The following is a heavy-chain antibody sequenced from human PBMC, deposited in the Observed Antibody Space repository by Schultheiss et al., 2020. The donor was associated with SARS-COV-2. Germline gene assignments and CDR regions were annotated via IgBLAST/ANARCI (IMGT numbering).Heavy chain of an antibody. CDR2: ISYDGSNK. CDR3: ARDGAMAIFGVVIQKNRYGMDV. D-gene: IGHD3-3*01. V-gene: IGHV3-30*03. Sequence: GGSLRLSCAASGFTFSSYGMHWVRQAPGKGLEWVAVISYDGSNKYYADSVKGRFTISRDNAKNSLYLQMNSLRAEDTAVYYCARDGAMAIFGVVIQKNRYGMDVWGQGTTVTVSS. CDR1: GFTFSSYG. J-gene: IGHJ6*02.